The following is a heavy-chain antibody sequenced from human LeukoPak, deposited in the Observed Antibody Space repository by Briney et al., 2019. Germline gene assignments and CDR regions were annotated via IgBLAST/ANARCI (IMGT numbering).Heavy chain of an antibody. CDR1: GFTFRSYW. CDR2: INQDGGEK. J-gene: IGHJ4*02. Sequence: PGGSLRLSCAASGFTFRSYWMSWDRQAPGKGLEWVANINQDGGEKYYVDSVKGRFTISRDNAKNTLYLQMNSLRAEDTAVYYCATPWGQITMVRGVPFDYWGQGTLVTVSS. V-gene: IGHV3-7*03. CDR3: ATPWGQITMVRGVPFDY. D-gene: IGHD3-10*01.